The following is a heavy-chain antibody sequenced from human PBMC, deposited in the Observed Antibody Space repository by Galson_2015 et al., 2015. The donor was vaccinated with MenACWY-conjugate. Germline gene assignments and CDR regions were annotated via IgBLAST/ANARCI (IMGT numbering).Heavy chain of an antibody. CDR3: ARWRQLGAYYYYYYMDV. D-gene: IGHD6-13*01. J-gene: IGHJ6*03. Sequence: SLRLSCAASGFTFSSYWMHWVRQAPGKGLVWVSRINSDGSSTSYADSVKGRFTISRDNAKNTLYLQMNSLRAEDTAVYYCARWRQLGAYYYYYYMDVWGKGTTVTVSS. CDR1: GFTFSSYW. V-gene: IGHV3-74*01. CDR2: INSDGSST.